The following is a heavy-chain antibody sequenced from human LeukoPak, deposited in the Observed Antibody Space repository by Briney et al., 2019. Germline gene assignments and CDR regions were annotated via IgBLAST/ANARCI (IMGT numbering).Heavy chain of an antibody. J-gene: IGHJ4*02. CDR1: GGSISSYY. V-gene: IGHV4-34*01. Sequence: SETLSLTCTVSGGSISSYYWSLIRQPPGKGLERIGEINHSGSTNYNPSLKSRVTISVDTSKNQFSLKLSSVTAADTAVYYCARMRGYSYGHYDYWGQGTLVTVSS. D-gene: IGHD5-18*01. CDR2: INHSGST. CDR3: ARMRGYSYGHYDY.